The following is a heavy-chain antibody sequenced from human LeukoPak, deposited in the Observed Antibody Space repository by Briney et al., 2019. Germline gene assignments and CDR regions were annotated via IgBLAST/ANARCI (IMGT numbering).Heavy chain of an antibody. CDR3: AREVRASKAIDY. Sequence: GASVKVSCKTSGYTFTIFYMHWVRQAPGQGLEYMGIINPTGGTTVYAQKFQGRVTMTRDMSTSTVYLELSSLRSEDTAIYYCAREVRASKAIDYWGQGTLVTVSS. J-gene: IGHJ4*02. D-gene: IGHD1-26*01. CDR1: GYTFTIFY. CDR2: INPTGGTT. V-gene: IGHV1-46*01.